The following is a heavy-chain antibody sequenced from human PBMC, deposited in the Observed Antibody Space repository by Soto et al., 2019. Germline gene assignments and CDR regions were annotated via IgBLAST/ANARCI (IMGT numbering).Heavy chain of an antibody. CDR2: IIPFSAAA. V-gene: IGHV1-69*01. D-gene: IGHD3-9*01. J-gene: IGHJ5*02. CDR3: ARSGEAHYDVLTGSYKGSWFDP. CDR1: GGSFSYYA. Sequence: QVQLVQSGAEVKKPGSSVRVSCKASGGSFSYYAISWVRQAPGQGLEWMGGIIPFSAAANYAQKFQGRVTITADEYTRMVDMELSSLRPDDTALYYCARSGEAHYDVLTGSYKGSWFDPWGQGTLVTVSS.